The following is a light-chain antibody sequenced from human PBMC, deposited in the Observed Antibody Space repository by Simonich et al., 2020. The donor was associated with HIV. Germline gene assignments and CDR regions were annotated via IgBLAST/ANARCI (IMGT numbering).Light chain of an antibody. CDR3: QQYNSYSLT. Sequence: DIQMTQSPSSLSASVGDRVTITCQASQDIRNYLNWYQQKPGKAPKLLIYKASSLESGVPSRFSGSGSGTEFTLTISSLQPDDFATYYCQQYNSYSLTFGGGTKVEIK. CDR1: QDIRNY. J-gene: IGKJ4*01. V-gene: IGKV1-5*03. CDR2: KAS.